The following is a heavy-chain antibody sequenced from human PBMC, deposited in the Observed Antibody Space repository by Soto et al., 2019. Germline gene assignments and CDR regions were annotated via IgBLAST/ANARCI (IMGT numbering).Heavy chain of an antibody. CDR1: GGSLSNYG. Sequence: QVQLVQSGAEVKKPGSSVKVSCKASGGSLSNYGISWVRQAPGQGLEWMGAIIPVFGTPNYAQKFQDRVTITGDESTTTVYMEGRSLTSEDTAVYYCARGDATKIVVTTYYAMDVWGQGTTVTVSS. J-gene: IGHJ6*02. V-gene: IGHV1-69*12. D-gene: IGHD3-22*01. CDR2: IIPVFGTP. CDR3: ARGDATKIVVTTYYAMDV.